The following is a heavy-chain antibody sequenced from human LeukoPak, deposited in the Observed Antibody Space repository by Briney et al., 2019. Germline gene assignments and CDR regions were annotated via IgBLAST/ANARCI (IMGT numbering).Heavy chain of an antibody. D-gene: IGHD3-3*01. V-gene: IGHV3-7*01. J-gene: IGHJ4*02. Sequence: GGSLRLSCAASGFTFSTYWMSWVRQAPGKGLELVANINQDRSEKYYVDSVKGRFTISRDNAKNSLYLQMNSLRAEDTAVYYCARLREIPVFGVVTKSTSYFDYWGQGTLVTVSS. CDR2: INQDRSEK. CDR1: GFTFSTYW. CDR3: ARLREIPVFGVVTKSTSYFDY.